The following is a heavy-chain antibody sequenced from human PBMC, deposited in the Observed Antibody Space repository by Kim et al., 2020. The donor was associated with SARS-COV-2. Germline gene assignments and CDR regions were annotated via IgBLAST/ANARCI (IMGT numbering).Heavy chain of an antibody. CDR3: ARDLTATSGGDDAFDI. CDR1: GGSISSYY. J-gene: IGHJ3*02. CDR2: IYYSGST. D-gene: IGHD3-10*01. V-gene: IGHV4-59*13. Sequence: SETLSLTCTVSGGSISSYYWSWIRQPPGKGLEWIGYIYYSGSTNYNPSLKRRVTISVDTSKNQFSLKLSSVTAADTAVYYCARDLTATSGGDDAFDIWGQGTMVTVSS.